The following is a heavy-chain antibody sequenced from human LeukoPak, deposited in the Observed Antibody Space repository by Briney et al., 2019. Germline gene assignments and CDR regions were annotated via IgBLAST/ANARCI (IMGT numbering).Heavy chain of an antibody. V-gene: IGHV3-48*03. CDR3: AKDMGGGGYGSGNYFDY. CDR2: ISSSGSTI. D-gene: IGHD3-10*01. CDR1: GFTFSSYE. J-gene: IGHJ4*01. Sequence: GGSLRLSCAASGFTFSSYEMNWVRQAPGKGLEWVSYISSSGSTIYYADSVKGRFTISRDNSKNTLYLQMNSLRAEDTAVCYCAKDMGGGGYGSGNYFDYWGQGTLVTGSS.